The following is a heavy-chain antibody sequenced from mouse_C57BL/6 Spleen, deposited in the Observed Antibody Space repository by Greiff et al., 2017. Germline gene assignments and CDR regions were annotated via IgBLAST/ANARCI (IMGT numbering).Heavy chain of an antibody. CDR3: ARGLSAMDY. V-gene: IGHV1-54*01. CDR1: GYAFTNYL. CDR2: INPGSGGT. J-gene: IGHJ4*01. D-gene: IGHD3-1*01. Sequence: QVQLQQSGAELVRPGTSVKVSCKASGYAFTNYLIEWVKQRPGQGLEWIGVINPGSGGTNYNEKFKGKATLTADKSSSTAYMQLSSLTSEDSVVYFCARGLSAMDYWGQGTSVTVSS.